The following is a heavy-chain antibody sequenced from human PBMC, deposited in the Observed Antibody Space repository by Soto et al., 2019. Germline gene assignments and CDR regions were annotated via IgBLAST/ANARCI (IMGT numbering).Heavy chain of an antibody. Sequence: QVQLQESGPGLVKPSGTLSLTCAVSGGSIASGVWWSWVRQPPGKGLEWIGEISHDGKTNYNPSLKSRLSMSVDNSKNQLFLNVTSMTAADTAVYYCARDREYSRGYFDPWGQATLVTVSS. CDR3: ARDREYSRGYFDP. J-gene: IGHJ5*02. D-gene: IGHD5-12*01. V-gene: IGHV4-4*02. CDR1: GGSIASGVW. CDR2: ISHDGKT.